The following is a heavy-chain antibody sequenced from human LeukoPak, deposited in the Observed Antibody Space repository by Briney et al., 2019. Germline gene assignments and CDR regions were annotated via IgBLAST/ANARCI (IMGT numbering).Heavy chain of an antibody. CDR1: GFTFGSYS. CDR3: ARDLSGSSSWYA. D-gene: IGHD6-13*01. CDR2: ISSSGSYI. V-gene: IGHV3-21*01. J-gene: IGHJ5*02. Sequence: GGSLRLSCAASGFTFGSYSMNWVRQAPGKGLEWVSSISSSGSYIYYADSVKGRFTISRDNAKNSLYLQMNSLRAEDTAVYYCARDLSGSSSWYAWGQGTLVTVSS.